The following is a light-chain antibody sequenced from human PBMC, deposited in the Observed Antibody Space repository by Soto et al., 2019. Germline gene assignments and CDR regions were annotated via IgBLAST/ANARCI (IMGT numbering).Light chain of an antibody. V-gene: IGKV1-5*03. CDR3: QQYNSHPYV. J-gene: IGKJ2*01. CDR1: QRISIW. Sequence: DIQMTQSPSTLSASVGDRVTITCRATQRISIWLAWYQQKPGKVPSLLIYKASNLQTGVSSRFSGSGSGTEFTLTISSLQPDDFATYYCQQYNSHPYVFGQGTKLEIK. CDR2: KAS.